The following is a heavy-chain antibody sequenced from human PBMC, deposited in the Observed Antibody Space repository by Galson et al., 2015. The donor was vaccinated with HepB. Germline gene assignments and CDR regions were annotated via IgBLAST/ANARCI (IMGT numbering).Heavy chain of an antibody. Sequence: SVKVSCKVSGYTLTELSMHWVRQAPGKGLEWMGGFDPEDGETIYAQKFQGRVTMTEDTSTDTAYMELSSLRSEDTAVYYCATLDPPYSSSWYYFDYWGQGTLVTVSS. V-gene: IGHV1-24*01. CDR2: FDPEDGET. J-gene: IGHJ4*02. D-gene: IGHD6-13*01. CDR3: ATLDPPYSSSWYYFDY. CDR1: GYTLTELS.